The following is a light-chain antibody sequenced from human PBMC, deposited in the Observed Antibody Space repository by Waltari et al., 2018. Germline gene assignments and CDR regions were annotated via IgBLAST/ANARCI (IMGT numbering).Light chain of an antibody. CDR3: CSYTNVGSWV. J-gene: IGLJ3*02. CDR2: DVS. Sequence: QSALTQPASVSGSPGQSITISRTGPSTDVGNYTYVSWYQQQPGRAPKLMISDVSARPSGVSNRFSGSKSGNTASLTISGLQAEDEGDYYCCSYTNVGSWVFGGGTKVTVL. V-gene: IGLV2-14*03. CDR1: STDVGNYTY.